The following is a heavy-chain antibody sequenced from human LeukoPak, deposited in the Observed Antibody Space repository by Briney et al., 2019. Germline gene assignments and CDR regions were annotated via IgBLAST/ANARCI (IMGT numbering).Heavy chain of an antibody. D-gene: IGHD6-19*01. Sequence: GGSLRLSCAASGFTFTSYALTWLRQAPGKGLEWISVIGGNGDITYYADSVKGRFTVSRDNSKNALYLQMNSLRAEDTAVYYCARDEQWLGYWGQGTLVTVSS. V-gene: IGHV3-23*01. J-gene: IGHJ4*02. CDR3: ARDEQWLGY. CDR1: GFTFTSYA. CDR2: IGGNGDIT.